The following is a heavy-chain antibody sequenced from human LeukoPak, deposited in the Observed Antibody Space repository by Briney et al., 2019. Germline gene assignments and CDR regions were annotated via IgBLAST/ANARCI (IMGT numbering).Heavy chain of an antibody. Sequence: GGSLRLSCAASGFTFSIYEMNWVRQAPGKGLEWVSSSSGSTIYYADSVKGRFTISRDNAKNTLYLQMNSLRAEDTAIYYCAREDSSGLDYWGQGTLVTVSS. D-gene: IGHD6-19*01. CDR1: GFTFSIYE. V-gene: IGHV3-48*03. CDR2: SSSGSTI. J-gene: IGHJ4*02. CDR3: AREDSSGLDY.